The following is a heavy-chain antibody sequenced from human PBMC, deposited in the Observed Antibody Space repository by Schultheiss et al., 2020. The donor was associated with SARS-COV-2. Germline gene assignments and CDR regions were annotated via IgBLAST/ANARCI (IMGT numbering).Heavy chain of an antibody. Sequence: SETLSLTCTVSGGSISSGGYYWSWIRQPPGKGLEWIGYVYFSGSTNYNPSLKSRVTISVDTSKNQFSLKLSSVTAADTAVYYCARSLYHYDFWSGYYTSGGGYYYGMDVWGQGTTVTVSS. D-gene: IGHD3-3*01. J-gene: IGHJ6*02. V-gene: IGHV4-61*08. CDR2: VYFSGST. CDR3: ARSLYHYDFWSGYYTSGGGYYYGMDV. CDR1: GGSISSGGYY.